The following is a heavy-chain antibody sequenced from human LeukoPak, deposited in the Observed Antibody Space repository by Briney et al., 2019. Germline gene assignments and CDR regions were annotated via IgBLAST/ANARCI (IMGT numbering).Heavy chain of an antibody. Sequence: ASVKVSFKASGYTFSGYYMHWVRQAPGQGLEWMGWINPNSGATNYAQKFQGRVTMTRDTSISTAYMELSRLRSDDTAVYYCATGGDCITDWSQGTLVTVSS. CDR2: INPNSGAT. J-gene: IGHJ4*02. CDR1: GYTFSGYY. CDR3: ATGGDCITD. D-gene: IGHD2-21*02. V-gene: IGHV1-2*02.